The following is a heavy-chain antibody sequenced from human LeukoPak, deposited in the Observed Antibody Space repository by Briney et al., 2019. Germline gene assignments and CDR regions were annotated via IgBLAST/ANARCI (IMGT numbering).Heavy chain of an antibody. CDR1: GYTFTNYY. CDR3: ATSQITMVRGVIISHPSD. V-gene: IGHV1-46*01. D-gene: IGHD3-10*01. J-gene: IGHJ4*02. Sequence: ASVKVSCKASGYTFTNYYMHWVRQAPGQGLEWMGIINPSAGTTGYTQKFQGRVTMTRDTSTSTVYMELSSLRSEDTAVYYCATSQITMVRGVIISHPSDWGQGTLVTVSS. CDR2: INPSAGTT.